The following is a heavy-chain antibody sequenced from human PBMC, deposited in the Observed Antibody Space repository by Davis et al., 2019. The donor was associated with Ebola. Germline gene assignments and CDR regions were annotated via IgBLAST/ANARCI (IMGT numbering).Heavy chain of an antibody. J-gene: IGHJ4*02. D-gene: IGHD6-13*01. V-gene: IGHV4-34*01. CDR1: GGSISSYY. CDR3: ARRGSSSWLRFDY. Sequence: SETLSLTCTVSGGSISSYYWSWIRQPPGKGLEWIGEINHSGSTNYNPSLKSRVTISVDTSKNQFSLKLSSVTAADTAVYYCARRGSSSWLRFDYWGQGTLVTVSS. CDR2: INHSGST.